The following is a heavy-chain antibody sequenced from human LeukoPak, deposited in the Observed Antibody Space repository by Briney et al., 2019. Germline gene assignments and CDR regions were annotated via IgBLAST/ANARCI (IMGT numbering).Heavy chain of an antibody. CDR3: ARGVYYSGYGNFDY. Sequence: GESLKISCAASGFTFSSYEMNWVRQAPGKGLEWVSYISSSGSTIYYADSVKGRFTISRDNAKNSLYLQMNSLRAEDTAVYYCARGVYYSGYGNFDYWGQGTLVTVSS. CDR1: GFTFSSYE. V-gene: IGHV3-48*03. D-gene: IGHD5-12*01. CDR2: ISSSGSTI. J-gene: IGHJ4*02.